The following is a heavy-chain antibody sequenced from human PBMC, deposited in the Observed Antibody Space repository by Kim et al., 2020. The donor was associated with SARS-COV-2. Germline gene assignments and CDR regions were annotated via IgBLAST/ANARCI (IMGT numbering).Heavy chain of an antibody. CDR1: GYSISSGYY. V-gene: IGHV4-38-2*02. J-gene: IGHJ6*02. D-gene: IGHD3-22*01. CDR3: AREDPPSGYFSMNYYYYGMDV. CDR2: IYHSGST. Sequence: SETLSLTCTVSGYSISSGYYWGWIRQPPGKGLEWIGSIYHSGSTYYNPSLKSRVTISVDTSKNQFSLKLNSVTAADTAVYYCAREDPPSGYFSMNYYYYGMDVWGQGTTVTVSS.